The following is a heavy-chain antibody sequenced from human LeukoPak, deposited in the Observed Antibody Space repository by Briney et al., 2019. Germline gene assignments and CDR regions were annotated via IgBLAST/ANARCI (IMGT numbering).Heavy chain of an antibody. V-gene: IGHV4-34*01. CDR1: GGSFSGYY. Sequence: SETLSLTCAVYGGSFSGYYWSWIRQPPGKGLEWIGEINHSGSTNYNPSLKSRVTISVDTSKNQFSLKLSSVTAADTAVYYCARVNGGDYDSWSGYYTDYYGMDVWGQGTTVTVSS. CDR2: INHSGST. D-gene: IGHD3-3*01. CDR3: ARVNGGDYDSWSGYYTDYYGMDV. J-gene: IGHJ6*02.